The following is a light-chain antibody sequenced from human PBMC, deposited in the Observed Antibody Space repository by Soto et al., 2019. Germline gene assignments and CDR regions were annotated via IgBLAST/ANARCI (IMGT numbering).Light chain of an antibody. CDR1: NNDVGGHMY. V-gene: IGLV2-14*01. J-gene: IGLJ2*01. CDR2: EID. Sequence: QSALTQPASVSGSPGQSITISCTGTNNDVGGHMYVSWYQHQAGKVPKLIIYEIDNRPSGVSDRFSGSKSGNTASLTISGLRAEDEAAYYCSAYRRGIIVFGGGTKVTVL. CDR3: SAYRRGIIV.